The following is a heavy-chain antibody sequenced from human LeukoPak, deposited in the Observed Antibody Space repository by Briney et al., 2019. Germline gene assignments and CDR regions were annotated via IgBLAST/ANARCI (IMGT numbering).Heavy chain of an antibody. J-gene: IGHJ6*02. D-gene: IGHD5-24*01. CDR1: GFTVSSNY. CDR3: ARSRRDGSERYYYYGMDV. CDR2: IWYDGSNK. V-gene: IGHV3-33*08. Sequence: GGSLRLSCAASGFTVSSNYMSWVRQAPGKGLEWVAVIWYDGSNKYYADSVKGRFTISRDNSKNTLYLQMNSLRAEDTAVYYCARSRRDGSERYYYYGMDVWGQGTTVTVSS.